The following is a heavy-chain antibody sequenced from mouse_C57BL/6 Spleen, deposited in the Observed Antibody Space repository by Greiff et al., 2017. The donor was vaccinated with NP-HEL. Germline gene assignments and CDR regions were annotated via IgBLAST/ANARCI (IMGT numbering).Heavy chain of an antibody. CDR1: GYSFTGYY. D-gene: IGHD1-2*01. V-gene: IGHV1-42*01. Sequence: DVQLQESGPELVKPGASVKISCKASGYSFTGYYMNWVKQSPEKSLEWIGEINPSTGGTTYNQKFKAKATLTVDKSSSTAYMQLKSLTSEDSAVYYCASHYYGRAFDYWGQGTTLTVSS. CDR3: ASHYYGRAFDY. CDR2: INPSTGGT. J-gene: IGHJ2*01.